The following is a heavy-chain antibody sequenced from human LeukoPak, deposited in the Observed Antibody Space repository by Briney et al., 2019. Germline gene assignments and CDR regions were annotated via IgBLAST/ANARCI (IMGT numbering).Heavy chain of an antibody. J-gene: IGHJ4*02. Sequence: GGSLRLSCAASGFTVSSNYMSWVREAPGKGLEWVSVIYSGGSTYYADSVKGRFTISRDNSKNTLYLQMNSLKAEDTAVYYCARDLTGSGSSYDFDYWGQGTLVTVFS. CDR1: GFTVSSNY. V-gene: IGHV3-66*01. CDR3: ARDLTGSGSSYDFDY. CDR2: IYSGGST. D-gene: IGHD3-10*01.